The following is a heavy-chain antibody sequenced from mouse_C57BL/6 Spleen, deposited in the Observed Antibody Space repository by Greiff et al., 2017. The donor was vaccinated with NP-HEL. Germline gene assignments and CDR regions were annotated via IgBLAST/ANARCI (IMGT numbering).Heavy chain of an antibody. J-gene: IGHJ1*03. V-gene: IGHV5-4*01. Sequence: EVQLVESGGGLVKPGGSLKLSCAASGFTFSSYAMSWVRQTPEKRLEWVATISDGGSYTYYPDNVKGRFTISRDNAKNNLYLQMSHLKSEDTAMYYCARDRVVAPYWYFDVWGTGTTVTVSS. CDR2: ISDGGSYT. CDR3: ARDRVVAPYWYFDV. CDR1: GFTFSSYA. D-gene: IGHD1-1*01.